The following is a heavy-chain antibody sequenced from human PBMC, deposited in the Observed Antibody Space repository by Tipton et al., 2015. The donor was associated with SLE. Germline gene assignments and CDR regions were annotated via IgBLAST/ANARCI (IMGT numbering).Heavy chain of an antibody. CDR3: ARGPDWPSITVLGVVERYFQH. CDR2: INPNSGGT. J-gene: IGHJ1*01. Sequence: QVQLVQSGAEVKKPGASVKVSCKASGYTFTDYYIHWVRQAPGQGLEWMGWINPNSGGTNYAQKFQGRVTMTRDTSITTAYMELSRLRSDDTAVFYCARGPDWPSITVLGVVERYFQHWGQGTVVTVSS. V-gene: IGHV1-2*02. D-gene: IGHD3-3*01. CDR1: GYTFTDYY.